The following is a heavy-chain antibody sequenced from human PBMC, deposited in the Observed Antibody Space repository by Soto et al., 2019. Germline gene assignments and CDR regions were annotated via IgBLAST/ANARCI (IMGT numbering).Heavy chain of an antibody. CDR2: IDPSDSYT. D-gene: IGHD2-2*02. J-gene: IGHJ6*02. CDR1: GYSFTSYW. Sequence: LKISCKGSGYSFTSYWISWVRQMPGKGLEWMGRIDPSDSYTNYSPSFQGHVTISADKSISTAYLQWSSLKASDNAMYYWALSWVDLVVPAAIPGRYYGMDGWGQGTTVTVSS. V-gene: IGHV5-10-1*01. CDR3: ALSWVDLVVPAAIPGRYYGMDG.